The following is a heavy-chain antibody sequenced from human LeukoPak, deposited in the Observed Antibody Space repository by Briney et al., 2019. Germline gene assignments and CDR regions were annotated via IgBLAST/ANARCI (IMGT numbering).Heavy chain of an antibody. D-gene: IGHD5-24*01. J-gene: IGHJ2*01. Sequence: GGSLRLSCAISGFNFDDYAMHWVRQAPGRGLEWVSGINWKTGNGIYADSVKGRFTISRDNAKNSLYLQMSSLRAEDTALYYCTRRAARWQFDLWGRGTLLTVSS. V-gene: IGHV3-9*01. CDR3: TRRAARWQFDL. CDR1: GFNFDDYA. CDR2: INWKTGNG.